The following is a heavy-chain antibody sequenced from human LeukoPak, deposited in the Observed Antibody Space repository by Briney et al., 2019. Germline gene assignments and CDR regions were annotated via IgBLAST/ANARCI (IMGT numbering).Heavy chain of an antibody. CDR2: IYHSGST. D-gene: IGHD3-9*01. CDR3: ATAGFRYFDY. Sequence: GSLRLSCAASGFTFSSYTMSWVRQPPGKGLEWIGEIYHSGSTNYNPSLKSRVTISVDKSKNQFSLKLSSVTATDTAVYYCATAGFRYFDYWGQGTLVTVSS. CDR1: GFTFSSYTM. V-gene: IGHV4-4*02. J-gene: IGHJ4*02.